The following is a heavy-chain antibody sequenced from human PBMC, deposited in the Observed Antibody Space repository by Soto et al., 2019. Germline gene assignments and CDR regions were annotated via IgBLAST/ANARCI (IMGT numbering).Heavy chain of an antibody. CDR2: ISYDGSSE. CDR1: GFSFRTYP. CDR3: ATSSGYLNYFDY. Sequence: QLHLVESGGGVVRPGESLRLSCVDSGFSFRTYPMHWVRQAPGKRLEWVALISYDGSSEAYGESVRDRFTVSRDNSKNTLYLQLNSLRPEDTAVYYCATSSGYLNYFDYWGQGTLVTVSS. V-gene: IGHV3-30-3*01. J-gene: IGHJ4*02. D-gene: IGHD3-22*01.